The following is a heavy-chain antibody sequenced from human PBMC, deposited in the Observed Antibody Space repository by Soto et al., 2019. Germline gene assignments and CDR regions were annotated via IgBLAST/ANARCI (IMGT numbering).Heavy chain of an antibody. CDR2: IYYSGST. CDR1: GGSISSSSYY. J-gene: IGHJ5*02. Sequence: SETLSLTCTVSGGSISSSSYYWGWIRQPPGKGLEWIGSIYYSGSTYYNPSLKSRVTISVDTSKNQFSLKLSSVTAADTAVYYCARQLGAAAYNWFDPWGQGTLVTVSS. V-gene: IGHV4-39*01. D-gene: IGHD6-13*01. CDR3: ARQLGAAAYNWFDP.